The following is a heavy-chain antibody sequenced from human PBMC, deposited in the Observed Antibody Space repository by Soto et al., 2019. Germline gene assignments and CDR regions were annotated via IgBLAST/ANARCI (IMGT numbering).Heavy chain of an antibody. CDR2: IYYSGST. Sequence: QVQLQESGPGLVKPSQTLSLTCTVSGGSISSGGYYWSWIRQHPGKGLEWIGYIYYSGSTYYNPSRKSRFTISVDTSKNQFSLKLSSVTAADTAVYYCARSLSVDTAMVYGYWGQGTLVTVSS. J-gene: IGHJ4*02. D-gene: IGHD5-18*01. CDR3: ARSLSVDTAMVYGY. CDR1: GGSISSGGYY. V-gene: IGHV4-31*03.